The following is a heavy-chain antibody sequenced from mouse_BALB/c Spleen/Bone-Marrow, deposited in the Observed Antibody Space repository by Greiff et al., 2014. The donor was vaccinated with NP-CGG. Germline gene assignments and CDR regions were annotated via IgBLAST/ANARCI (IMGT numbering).Heavy chain of an antibody. CDR3: AREGPYGNYAMDY. Sequence: VKLEESGPGLVAPSQSLSITCTVSGFSLTGYGVTWVRQPPGKGLEWLGMIWGDGSTDYNSALKSRLSISKDNSKSQVFLKMNSLQTDDTARYYCAREGPYGNYAMDYWGQGTSVTVSS. J-gene: IGHJ4*01. D-gene: IGHD2-10*02. V-gene: IGHV2-6-7*01. CDR1: GFSLTGYG. CDR2: IWGDGST.